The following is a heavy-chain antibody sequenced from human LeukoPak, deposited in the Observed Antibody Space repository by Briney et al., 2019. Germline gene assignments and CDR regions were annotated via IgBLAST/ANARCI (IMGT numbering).Heavy chain of an antibody. CDR1: GYSISSGYF. D-gene: IGHD1-26*01. CDR2: IYHSGST. CDR3: ARHGTPFYFDY. J-gene: IGHJ4*02. Sequence: SETLSLTCTVSGYSISSGYFWGWIRQPPGQGLEWIGTIYHSGSTYYNASLESRVTISVDTSKNQFSLKLSSVTAADTAVYYCARHGTPFYFDYWGQGTLVTVSS. V-gene: IGHV4-38-2*02.